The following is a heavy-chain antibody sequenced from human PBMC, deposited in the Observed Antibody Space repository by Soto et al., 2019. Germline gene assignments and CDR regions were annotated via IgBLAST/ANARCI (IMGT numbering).Heavy chain of an antibody. D-gene: IGHD1-26*01. Sequence: GGSLRLSCAPSGFSFSSYWKHSARQAPGKEHVWVSRINSDGSSTSYADSVKGRFTISRDNAKNTLYLQMSSLRAEDTAVYYCARDRELKYYYYYYGMDVWGQGTTITVSS. CDR2: INSDGSST. J-gene: IGHJ6*02. CDR1: GFSFSSYW. V-gene: IGHV3-74*01. CDR3: ARDRELKYYYYYYGMDV.